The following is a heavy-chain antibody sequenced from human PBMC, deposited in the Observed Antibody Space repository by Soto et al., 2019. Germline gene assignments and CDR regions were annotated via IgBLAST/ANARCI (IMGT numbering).Heavy chain of an antibody. Sequence: GGSLRLSCAASGFTFSSYWMHWVRQAPGKGLVWVSRINSDGSSTSYADSVKGRFTISRDNAKNTLYLQMNSLRAEDTAVYYCARAAIAVAGTRKFDPWGQGTLVTVSS. CDR2: INSDGSST. D-gene: IGHD6-19*01. J-gene: IGHJ5*02. V-gene: IGHV3-74*01. CDR3: ARAAIAVAGTRKFDP. CDR1: GFTFSSYW.